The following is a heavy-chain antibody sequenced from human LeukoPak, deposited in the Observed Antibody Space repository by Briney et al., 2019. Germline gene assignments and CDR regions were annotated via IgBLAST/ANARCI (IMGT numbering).Heavy chain of an antibody. V-gene: IGHV1-18*01. CDR2: ISAYNGNT. J-gene: IGHJ4*02. CDR1: GYTLTIYG. D-gene: IGHD6-19*01. CDR3: ARDPSLSHELWLVPQGDY. Sequence: PGASVKVSCKASGYTLTIYGISWVRQAPGQGLEWMGWISAYNGNTNYAQKLQGRVTMTTDTSTSTAYMELRSLRSDDTAVYYCARDPSLSHELWLVPQGDYWGQGTLVTVSS.